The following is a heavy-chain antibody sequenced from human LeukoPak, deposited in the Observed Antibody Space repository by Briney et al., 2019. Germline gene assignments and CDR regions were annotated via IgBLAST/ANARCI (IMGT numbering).Heavy chain of an antibody. Sequence: SETLSLTCAVSGYSISSGYYWGWIRPPPGKGLECIGSIYHSGSTYYNPSLKSRITISVDTSKNQFSLKLSSVTAADTAVYYCARWDSGEWFHDAFDIWGQGTMVTVSS. J-gene: IGHJ3*02. D-gene: IGHD3-3*01. CDR1: GYSISSGYY. CDR2: IYHSGST. V-gene: IGHV4-38-2*01. CDR3: ARWDSGEWFHDAFDI.